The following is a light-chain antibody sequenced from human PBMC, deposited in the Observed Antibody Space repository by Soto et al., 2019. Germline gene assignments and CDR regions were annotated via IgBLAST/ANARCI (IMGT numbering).Light chain of an antibody. J-gene: IGKJ3*01. CDR3: QQYDNLPPFT. V-gene: IGKV1-33*01. CDR1: QDISNL. Sequence: DIQMTQSPSSLSASVGDRVTITCQASQDISNLLNWYQQKPGTAPKLLIYDASNLETGVPSRFNGSGSGTDFTLTISSLQPEDIATYYCQQYDNLPPFTFGPGTKVDIK. CDR2: DAS.